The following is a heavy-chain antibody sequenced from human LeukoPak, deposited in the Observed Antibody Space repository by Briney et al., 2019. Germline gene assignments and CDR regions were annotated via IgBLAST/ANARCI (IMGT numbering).Heavy chain of an antibody. J-gene: IGHJ4*02. D-gene: IGHD6-13*01. CDR1: GFTFDTYA. CDR3: AKAHGWGIPTAVPFDS. CDR2: ISASGGSP. V-gene: IGHV3-23*01. Sequence: GGSLRLSCAASGFTFDTYAMAWVRQAPGKGLEWVSAISASGGSPYYADSVKGRFTSSRDNSKNTLYLQMNGLRADDTAVYYCAKAHGWGIPTAVPFDSWSQGTLVTVSS.